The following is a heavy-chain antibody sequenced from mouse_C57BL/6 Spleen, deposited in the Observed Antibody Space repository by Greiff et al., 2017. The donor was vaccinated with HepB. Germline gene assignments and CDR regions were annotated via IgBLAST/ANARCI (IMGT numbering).Heavy chain of an antibody. J-gene: IGHJ4*01. V-gene: IGHV1-66*01. CDR3: ASPYYGSAMDY. CDR1: GYSFTSYY. Sequence: QVQLQQSGPELVKPGASVKISCKASGYSFTSYYIHWVKQRPGQGLEWIGWIYPGSGNTKYNEKFKGKATLTADTSSSTAYMQLSRLTSEDSAVYYCASPYYGSAMDYWGQGTSVTVSS. D-gene: IGHD1-1*01. CDR2: IYPGSGNT.